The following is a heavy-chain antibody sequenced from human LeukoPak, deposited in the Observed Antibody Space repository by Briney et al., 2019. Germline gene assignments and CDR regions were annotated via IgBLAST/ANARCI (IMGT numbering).Heavy chain of an antibody. D-gene: IGHD6-13*01. CDR2: ISSSSSYI. CDR1: GFTFSSYS. CDR3: AKFIAAPFYFDY. J-gene: IGHJ4*02. Sequence: GGSLRLSCTASGFTFSSYSMNWVRQAPGKGLEWVSSISSSSSYIYYADSVKGRFTISRDNAKNSLYLQMNSLRAEDTAVYYCAKFIAAPFYFDYWGQGTLVTVSS. V-gene: IGHV3-21*01.